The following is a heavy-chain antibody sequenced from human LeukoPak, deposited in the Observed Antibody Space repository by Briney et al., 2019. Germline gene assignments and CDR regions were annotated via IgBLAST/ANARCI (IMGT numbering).Heavy chain of an antibody. CDR3: AAVLWKFPFDY. V-gene: IGHV1-58*01. CDR2: IVVGSGNT. Sequence: ASVKVSCKASGFTFTSSAVQWVRQARGQRLEWIGWIVVGSGNTNYAQKFQERVAITRDMSTNTAYMELSSLRSEDTAVYYCAAVLWKFPFDYWGQGTLVTVSS. J-gene: IGHJ4*02. D-gene: IGHD2/OR15-2a*01. CDR1: GFTFTSSA.